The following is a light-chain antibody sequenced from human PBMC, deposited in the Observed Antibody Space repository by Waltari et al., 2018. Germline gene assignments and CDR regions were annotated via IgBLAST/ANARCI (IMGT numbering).Light chain of an antibody. CDR2: TTS. CDR1: TGAVTSDHY. J-gene: IGLJ3*02. V-gene: IGLV7-43*01. CDR3: LLHYGGAWM. Sequence: QTVVTQEPSLTVSPGGTVTLTCASSTGAVTSDHYPNWFLQKPGQAPRTLIDTTSNKHSWPPARFSGSLLGGKAALTLSGVQPEDEAEYYCLLHYGGAWMFGGGTKLTVL.